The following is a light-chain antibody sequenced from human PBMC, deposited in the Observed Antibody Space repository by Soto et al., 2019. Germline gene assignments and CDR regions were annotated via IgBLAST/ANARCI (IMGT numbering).Light chain of an antibody. CDR1: SSDFGDDKY. CDR2: DVT. J-gene: IGLJ1*01. Sequence: QSALTQPASVSGSPGQSITMSCTGSSSDFGDDKYVTWYQQQPGKAPKIIIYDVTKRPSGVPDRFSGSQSGNAASLTISGLQAEDEADYYCCSYAGSYTFVLGTGTKLTVL. CDR3: CSYAGSYTFV. V-gene: IGLV2-11*01.